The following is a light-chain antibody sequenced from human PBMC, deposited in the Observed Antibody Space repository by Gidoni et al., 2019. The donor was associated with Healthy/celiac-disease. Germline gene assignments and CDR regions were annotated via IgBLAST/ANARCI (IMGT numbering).Light chain of an antibody. J-gene: IGLJ3*02. CDR3: CSYAGSYPWV. Sequence: QSALTQPRSVSGSPGQSVTIACTGTSSDVGGYNYVSWYQPHPGKAPKLMIYDVSKRPSGGPDRFSGSKSGNTASLTISGLQAEDEADYYCCSYAGSYPWVFGGGTKLTVL. CDR2: DVS. V-gene: IGLV2-11*01. CDR1: SSDVGGYNY.